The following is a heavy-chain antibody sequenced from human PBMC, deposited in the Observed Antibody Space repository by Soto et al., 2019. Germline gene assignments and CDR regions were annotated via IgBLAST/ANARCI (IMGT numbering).Heavy chain of an antibody. CDR1: GGSVSSSNW. Sequence: SETLSLTCAVSGGSVSSSNWWNWVRQSPGKGLEWIGEISHSGTTYYNPSLRSRVTISVDTSNNHFSLRLSSVTAADTAVYYCARVRPPCSSTSCYLDPWGQG. CDR3: ARVRPPCSSTSCYLDP. V-gene: IGHV4-4*02. CDR2: ISHSGTT. J-gene: IGHJ5*02. D-gene: IGHD2-2*01.